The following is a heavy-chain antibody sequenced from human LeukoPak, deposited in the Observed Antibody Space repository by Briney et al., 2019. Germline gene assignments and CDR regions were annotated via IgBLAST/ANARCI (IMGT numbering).Heavy chain of an antibody. CDR2: IKSKTDGGTT. D-gene: IGHD4-17*01. Sequence: GGSLRLSCAASGFTFSNAWMSWVRQAPGKGLEWVGRIKSKTDGGTTDYAAPVKGRFTISRDDSKNTLYLQMNSLKTEDTAVYYCTTGSRMTTVTPEYSQHWGQGTLVTVSS. J-gene: IGHJ1*01. CDR3: TTGSRMTTVTPEYSQH. CDR1: GFTFSNAW. V-gene: IGHV3-15*01.